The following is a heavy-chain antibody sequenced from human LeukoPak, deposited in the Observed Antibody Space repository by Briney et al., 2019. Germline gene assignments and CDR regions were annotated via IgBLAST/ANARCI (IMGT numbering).Heavy chain of an antibody. D-gene: IGHD3-3*01. Sequence: SETLSLTCTVSGGSIRSYYWSWIRQPPGKGLEWIGYIYYSGSTNYNPSLKSRVTISVDTSKNQFSLKLSSVTAADTAVYYCARGNGGSIFGVVIINWFDPWGQGTLVTVSS. V-gene: IGHV4-59*01. CDR2: IYYSGST. J-gene: IGHJ5*02. CDR1: GGSIRSYY. CDR3: ARGNGGSIFGVVIINWFDP.